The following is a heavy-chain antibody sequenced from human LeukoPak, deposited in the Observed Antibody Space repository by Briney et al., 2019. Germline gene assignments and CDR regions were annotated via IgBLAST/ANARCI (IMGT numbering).Heavy chain of an antibody. D-gene: IGHD6-13*01. CDR3: ARGGSNWYGFDP. V-gene: IGHV4-4*07. CDR2: IYTSGST. Sequence: SETLSLTCTVSGGSISSYYWSWIRQPAGKGLEWIGRIYTSGSTNHNPSLKSRVTMSVDTSKNQFSLKLSSVTAADTAVYFCARGGSNWYGFDPWDQGMLVTVSS. J-gene: IGHJ5*02. CDR1: GGSISSYY.